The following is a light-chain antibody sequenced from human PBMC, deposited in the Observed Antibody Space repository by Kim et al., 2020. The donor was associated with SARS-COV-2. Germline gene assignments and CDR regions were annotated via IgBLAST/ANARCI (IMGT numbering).Light chain of an antibody. J-gene: IGKJ2*01. V-gene: IGKV3-15*01. CDR3: HQYNDWPPGDT. CDR2: DAS. Sequence: SPGARATLSCRASHSVSTNLAWYQQRPGQAPRLLIYDASTRATDIPTRFSGSGSGTEFTLTITSLQSEDFAIYYCHQYNDWPPGDTFGQGTKLEI. CDR1: HSVSTN.